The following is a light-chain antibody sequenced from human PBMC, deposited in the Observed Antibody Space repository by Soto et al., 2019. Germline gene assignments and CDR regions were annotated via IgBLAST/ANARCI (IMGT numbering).Light chain of an antibody. V-gene: IGKV3-20*01. J-gene: IGKJ1*01. CDR2: GAS. Sequence: IVLTQCPGTLSLSPGARATLSFMAIQSVSSSYLAWYQQKPGQAPRLLIYGASSRATGIPDRFSGSGSGTDFTLTISRLEPEDFAVYYCQQYGSSPPWRFGQGAKVDIK. CDR3: QQYGSSPPWR. CDR1: QSVSSSY.